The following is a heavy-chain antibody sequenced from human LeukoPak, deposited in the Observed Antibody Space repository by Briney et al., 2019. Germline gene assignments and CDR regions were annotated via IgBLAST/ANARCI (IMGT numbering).Heavy chain of an antibody. CDR1: GFTFSSYA. Sequence: GGSLRLSCAASGFTFSSYAMSWVRQAPGKGLEWVSSISASGGSTYYADSVKGRFTISRDNAKNTLYLQMNSLSADDTAVYYCARDGIDFRAFDLWGLGTMVTVSS. CDR2: ISASGGST. V-gene: IGHV3-23*01. J-gene: IGHJ3*01. CDR3: ARDGIDFRAFDL. D-gene: IGHD1-26*01.